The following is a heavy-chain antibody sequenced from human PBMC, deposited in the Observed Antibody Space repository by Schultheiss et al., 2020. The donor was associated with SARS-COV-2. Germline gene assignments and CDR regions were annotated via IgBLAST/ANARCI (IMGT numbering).Heavy chain of an antibody. CDR2: IYYSGST. CDR3: ARLVGSYQPPRY. J-gene: IGHJ4*02. V-gene: IGHV4-61*05. Sequence: SETLSLTCTVSGGSISSSSYYWGWIRQPPGKGLEWIGYIYYSGSTNYNPSLKSRVTISVDTSKNQFSLKLSSVTAADTAVYYCARLVGSYQPPRYWGQGTLVTVSS. CDR1: GGSISSSSYY. D-gene: IGHD1-26*01.